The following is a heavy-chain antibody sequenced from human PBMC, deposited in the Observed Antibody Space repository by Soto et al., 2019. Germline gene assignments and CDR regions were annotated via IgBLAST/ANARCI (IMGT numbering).Heavy chain of an antibody. Sequence: ASVKVSCKASGYTFTYYAVTWVRQAPGQGLEWMGWISAYNGHTKYAQNLQGRLTLTTDTSTNTAYMELRSLRSDDTAVYYCARGALDFDYWGQGTLVTVSS. J-gene: IGHJ4*02. CDR1: GYTFTYYA. V-gene: IGHV1-18*01. CDR3: ARGALDFDY. CDR2: ISAYNGHT. D-gene: IGHD3-16*01.